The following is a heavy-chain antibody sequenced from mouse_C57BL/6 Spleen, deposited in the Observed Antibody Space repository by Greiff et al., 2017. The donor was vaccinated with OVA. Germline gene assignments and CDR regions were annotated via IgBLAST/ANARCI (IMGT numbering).Heavy chain of an antibody. V-gene: IGHV1-59*01. D-gene: IGHD2-5*01. CDR3: ARQTYYSKGGYAMDY. Sequence: QVQLKQPGAELVRPGTSVKLSCKASGYTFTSYWMHWVKQRPGQGLEWIGVIDPSDSYTNYNQKFKGKATLTVDTSSSTAYMQLSSLTSEDSAVYYCARQTYYSKGGYAMDYWGQGTSVTVSS. J-gene: IGHJ4*01. CDR1: GYTFTSYW. CDR2: IDPSDSYT.